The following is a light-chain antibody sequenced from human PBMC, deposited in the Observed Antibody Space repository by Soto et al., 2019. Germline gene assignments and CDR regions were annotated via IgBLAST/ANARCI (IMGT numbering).Light chain of an antibody. V-gene: IGLV3-21*01. Sequence: SYELTQPPSVSVAPGKTASVACGGSNIGSKSVHWYQKKSGQAPVLVMYYDSDRPSGIPERFSGSNSGNTATLTISRVEAGDEADYYCSSYAGSSTWVFGGGTKLTVL. CDR3: SSYAGSSTWV. J-gene: IGLJ3*02. CDR1: NIGSKS. CDR2: YDS.